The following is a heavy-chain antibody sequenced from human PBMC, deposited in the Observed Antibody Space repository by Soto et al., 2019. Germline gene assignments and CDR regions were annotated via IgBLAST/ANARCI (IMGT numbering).Heavy chain of an antibody. Sequence: QVQLDQSGAEVKKPGSSVKLSCKASGGTFSNSAISWVRQAPGQGLEWMGGIMPVFRTPDYAQKFQGRVTITANESTTTAYMELSGLKPDDTAVYYCARDKARLQLGGNYYYIWDVWGQGTTVTVSS. V-gene: IGHV1-69*12. D-gene: IGHD2-15*01. CDR3: ARDKARLQLGGNYYYIWDV. J-gene: IGHJ6*02. CDR2: IMPVFRTP. CDR1: GGTFSNSA.